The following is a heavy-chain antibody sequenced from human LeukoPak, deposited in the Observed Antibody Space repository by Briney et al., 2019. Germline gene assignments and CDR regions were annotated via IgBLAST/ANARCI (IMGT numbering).Heavy chain of an antibody. J-gene: IGHJ4*02. D-gene: IGHD2-15*01. CDR3: AHTARVAATRAIDY. Sequence: SGPTLAKPTQTLTLTCTFSGFSLSTSGVGVGWIRQPPGKALEWLALIYCDDDNRYSPSLTRRLTITKATYKTQVVLTMTHIAPVDTATYYCAHTARVAATRAIDYWGQGTLVTVSS. V-gene: IGHV2-5*02. CDR1: GFSLSTSGVG. CDR2: IYCDDDN.